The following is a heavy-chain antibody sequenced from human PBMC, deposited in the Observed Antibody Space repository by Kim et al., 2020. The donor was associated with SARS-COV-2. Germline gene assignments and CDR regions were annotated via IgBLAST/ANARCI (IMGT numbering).Heavy chain of an antibody. V-gene: IGHV4-30-2*06. J-gene: IGHJ4*02. CDR1: GGSITTSGYA. D-gene: IGHD2-15*01. CDR3: ARRYSRSSLLDY. CDR2: IYPTGGT. Sequence: SETLSLTCAVSGGSITTSGYALSWIRQSPGKGLEWIGFIYPTGGTYYSPSLNRRATIVADWSKNQFSLELTSMTAADTAVYYCARRYSRSSLLDYWGQGILVTVSS.